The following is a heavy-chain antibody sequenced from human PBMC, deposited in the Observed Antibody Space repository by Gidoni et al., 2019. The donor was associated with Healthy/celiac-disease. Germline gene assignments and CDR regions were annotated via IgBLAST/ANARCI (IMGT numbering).Heavy chain of an antibody. V-gene: IGHV4-39*02. J-gene: IGHJ4*02. D-gene: IGHD3-16*01. CDR2: IYYSGST. CDR1: GGSISSRRSY. Sequence: QLQLQESRPGLVKPSETLSLNCTVSGGSISSRRSYWGWIRQPPGKGLEWIGSIYYSGSTYYNPSLKSRVTISVDTSKNQFSLKLSSVTAADTAVYYCAREKGGGHFDYWGQGTLVTVSS. CDR3: AREKGGGHFDY.